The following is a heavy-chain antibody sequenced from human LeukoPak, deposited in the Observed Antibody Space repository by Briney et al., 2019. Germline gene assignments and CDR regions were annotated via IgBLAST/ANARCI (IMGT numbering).Heavy chain of an antibody. D-gene: IGHD2-15*01. V-gene: IGHV4-59*08. J-gene: IGHJ6*03. CDR3: ARLGFCSGGSCPYYLYYMDV. CDR1: GGSISIYY. CDR2: IYDSGST. Sequence: SETLSLTCTVSGGSISIYYWSWIRQPPGKGLEWIAYIYDSGSTNSNPSLKSRVTISAGTSKNEFSLKLSSVTAADTAVYYCARLGFCSGGSCPYYLYYMDVWGKGTTVTVSS.